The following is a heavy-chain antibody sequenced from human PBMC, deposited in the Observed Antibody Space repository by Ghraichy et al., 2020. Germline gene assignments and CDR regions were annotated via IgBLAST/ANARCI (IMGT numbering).Heavy chain of an antibody. CDR2: INWNGDST. V-gene: IGHV3-20*04. D-gene: IGHD1-26*01. Sequence: GESLNISCAASGFTFDDHGMSWVRQAAGKGLEWVSGINWNGDSTAYADSVKGRFTISRDNANNFLYLQMNSLRDDDTALYYFARDSRGRNGTYEGFDQWGQGNLVTVSS. CDR3: ARDSRGRNGTYEGFDQ. J-gene: IGHJ4*02. CDR1: GFTFDDHG.